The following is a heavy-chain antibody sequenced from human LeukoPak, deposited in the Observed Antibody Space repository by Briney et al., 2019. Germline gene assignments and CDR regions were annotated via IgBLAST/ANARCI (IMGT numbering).Heavy chain of an antibody. V-gene: IGHV1-18*01. J-gene: IGHJ2*01. D-gene: IGHD1-1*01. CDR1: GYTFTNYG. CDR3: ARDRQLRAWYFDL. Sequence: ASVKVSCKASGYTFTNYGISWVRQAPGQGLEWMGWIGAYNGNTNFAQKLQGRVTMTTDTSTSTAYMELRSLRSDDTAVYYCARDRQLRAWYFDLWGRGTLVTVSS. CDR2: IGAYNGNT.